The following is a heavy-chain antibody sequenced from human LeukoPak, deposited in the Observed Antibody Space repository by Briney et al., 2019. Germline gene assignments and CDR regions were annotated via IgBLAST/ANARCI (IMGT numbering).Heavy chain of an antibody. V-gene: IGHV1-18*01. J-gene: IGHJ4*02. CDR1: GYTFIIYG. CDR2: ISAYNGNT. D-gene: IGHD3-10*01. Sequence: ASVKVSCKASGYTFIIYGISWVRQAPGQGLEWMGWISAYNGNTNYAQKVQGRVTMTTDTSTSTAYMELRSLRSDDTAVYYCARDSTVVASGSYHLPDFDYWGQGTLVTVSS. CDR3: ARDSTVVASGSYHLPDFDY.